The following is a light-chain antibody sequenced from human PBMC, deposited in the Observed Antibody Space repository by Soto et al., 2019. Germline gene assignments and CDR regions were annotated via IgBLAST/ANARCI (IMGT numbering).Light chain of an antibody. V-gene: IGLV2-23*01. Sequence: HSVLTKPASLNGFPGQSITISCTGTSSDVGSYNLVSWYQQHPGKAPKLMIYEDSKRPSGVSDRFSGSKSGNTASLTISGLQAEDEADYYCCSYAGSSTLYVYGTGTKVTVL. CDR1: SSDVGSYNL. J-gene: IGLJ1*01. CDR3: CSYAGSSTLYV. CDR2: EDS.